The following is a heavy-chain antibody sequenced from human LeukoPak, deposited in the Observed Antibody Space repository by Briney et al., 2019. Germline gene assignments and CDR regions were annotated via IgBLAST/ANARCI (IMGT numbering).Heavy chain of an antibody. CDR2: FDPEDGET. D-gene: IGHD4-17*01. CDR1: GYTLTELS. CDR3: ATALPTAPEDYYYYMDV. J-gene: IGHJ6*03. V-gene: IGHV1-24*01. Sequence: ASVKVSCKVSGYTLTELSMHWVRQAPGKGLEWMGGFDPEDGETIYAQKFQGRVTMTEDTSTDTAYMELSSLRSEDTAVYYCATALPTAPEDYYYYMDVWGKGTTVTVSS.